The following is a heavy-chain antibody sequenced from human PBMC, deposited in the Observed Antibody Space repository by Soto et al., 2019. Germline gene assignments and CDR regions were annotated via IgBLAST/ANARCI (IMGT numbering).Heavy chain of an antibody. D-gene: IGHD2-21*02. V-gene: IGHV1-18*04. CDR3: ARPVVTGTLSRVYYFDY. J-gene: IGHJ4*02. CDR1: GYTFTSYG. Sequence: ASVKVSCKASGYTFTSYGISWVRQAPGQGLEWMGWISAYNGNTNYAQKLQGRVTMTTDTSTSTAYMELGSLRSDDTAVYYCARPVVTGTLSRVYYFDYWGQGTLVTVSS. CDR2: ISAYNGNT.